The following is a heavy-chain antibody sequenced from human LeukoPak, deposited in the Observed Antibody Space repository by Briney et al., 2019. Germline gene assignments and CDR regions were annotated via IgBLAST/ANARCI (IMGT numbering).Heavy chain of an antibody. CDR1: GFTFSSYA. D-gene: IGHD3-3*01. CDR2: ISGSGGST. V-gene: IGHV3-23*01. CDR3: AKEADFWSGYYPPSGAFDI. Sequence: PGGSLRLSCAASGFTFSSYAMSWVRQAPGKGLEWVSAISGSGGSTYYADSVKGRFTISRDNSKNTLYLQMNSLRAEDTAVYYCAKEADFWSGYYPPSGAFDIWGQGTMVTVSS. J-gene: IGHJ3*02.